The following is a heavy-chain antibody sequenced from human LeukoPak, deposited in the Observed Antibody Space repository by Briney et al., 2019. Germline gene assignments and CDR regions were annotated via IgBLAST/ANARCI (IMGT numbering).Heavy chain of an antibody. CDR1: GGSISSGGYS. J-gene: IGHJ3*01. Sequence: PSQTLSLTCAVSGGSISSGGYSWSWIRQPPVKGLEWIGYIYYSGNTYYNPSLKSRVTISVDTSKNQFSLKLNSVTAADTAVYYCARYRPTKTAFDVWGQGTMVTVSS. V-gene: IGHV4-30-4*07. CDR2: IYYSGNT. CDR3: ARYRPTKTAFDV. D-gene: IGHD4-11*01.